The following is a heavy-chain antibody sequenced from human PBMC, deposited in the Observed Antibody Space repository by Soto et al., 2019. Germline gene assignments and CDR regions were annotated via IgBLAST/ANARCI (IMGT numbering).Heavy chain of an antibody. J-gene: IGHJ3*02. CDR3: ARDPLGATPGNAFDI. Sequence: GGSLRLSCAASEFTFSNYNMNWVRQAPGKGLEWVSYISSSSSTIYYADSVKGRFTISRDNAKNSLYLQMNSLRDEDTAVYYCARDPLGATPGNAFDIWGQGTMVTVSS. D-gene: IGHD1-26*01. CDR1: EFTFSNYN. V-gene: IGHV3-48*02. CDR2: ISSSSSTI.